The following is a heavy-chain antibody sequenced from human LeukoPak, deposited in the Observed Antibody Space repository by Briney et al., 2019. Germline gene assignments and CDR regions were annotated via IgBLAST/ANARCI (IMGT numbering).Heavy chain of an antibody. CDR1: GYTFTSYG. J-gene: IGHJ4*02. CDR2: ISTYNGNT. Sequence: ASVKVSCKASGYTFTSYGISWVRQAPGQGLEWMGWISTYNGNTNYAQKLQGRVTMTTDTSTSTAYMELRSLRSDDTAVYYCARWDEYYYGSGTDYWGQGTLVTVSS. V-gene: IGHV1-18*04. CDR3: ARWDEYYYGSGTDY. D-gene: IGHD3-10*01.